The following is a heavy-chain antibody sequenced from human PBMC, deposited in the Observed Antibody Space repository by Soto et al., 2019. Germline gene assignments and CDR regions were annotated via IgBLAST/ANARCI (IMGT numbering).Heavy chain of an antibody. V-gene: IGHV3-23*01. CDR3: AVAIFTAYDY. CDR2: ITGSGDRT. J-gene: IGHJ4*02. D-gene: IGHD3-9*01. Sequence: GGSLRLSCAASGFTFSGCSMTWVRQAPGKGLEWVSAITGSGDRTYCADSVKGRFTISRDNSNNMVYLQMNSLRAEDSAVYYCAVAIFTAYDYWGQGTLVTVSS. CDR1: GFTFSGCS.